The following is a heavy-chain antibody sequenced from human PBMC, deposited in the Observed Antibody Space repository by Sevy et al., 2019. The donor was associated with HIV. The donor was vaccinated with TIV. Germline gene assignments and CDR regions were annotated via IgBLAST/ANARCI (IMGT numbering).Heavy chain of an antibody. D-gene: IGHD1-26*01. J-gene: IGHJ4*01. CDR1: RLTFDNYG. Sequence: GGSLRLSCVVSRLTFDNYGMHWVREVPGKGLEWVSGISWNSNSISYSDSMKGRFTISRDNAKNFLYLQIDSLRTEDTAIYYCAKVRYCGSLGAFDYWGQGTLVTVSS. CDR2: ISWNSNSI. CDR3: AKVRYCGSLGAFDY. V-gene: IGHV3-9*01.